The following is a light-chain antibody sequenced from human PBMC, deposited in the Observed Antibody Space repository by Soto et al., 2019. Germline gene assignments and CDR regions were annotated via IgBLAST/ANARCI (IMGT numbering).Light chain of an antibody. CDR3: QQYDNPPT. CDR2: DAS. Sequence: DIQMTQSPSSLSASVGDRVTITCQASQDISNYLNWYQQKPGKAPKLLIYDASNLETGVPSRFSGSGSSTDFTLTISRLQPEDIATYYWQQYDNPPTFGQGTKVEIK. V-gene: IGKV1-33*01. CDR1: QDISNY. J-gene: IGKJ1*01.